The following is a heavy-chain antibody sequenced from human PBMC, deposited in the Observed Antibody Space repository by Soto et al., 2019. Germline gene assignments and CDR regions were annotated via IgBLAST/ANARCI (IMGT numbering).Heavy chain of an antibody. Sequence: GGSLRLSCAASGFTFSNYAMHWVRQAPGKGLEWVALTSYDGNNEYYTDSVKGRFNISRDNSKNTLFLQMNSQRPEDTAVYYCAKDKGVFNWATSYFDYWGQGALVTVSS. CDR1: GFTFSNYA. CDR3: AKDKGVFNWATSYFDY. J-gene: IGHJ4*02. CDR2: TSYDGNNE. D-gene: IGHD1-1*01. V-gene: IGHV3-30*18.